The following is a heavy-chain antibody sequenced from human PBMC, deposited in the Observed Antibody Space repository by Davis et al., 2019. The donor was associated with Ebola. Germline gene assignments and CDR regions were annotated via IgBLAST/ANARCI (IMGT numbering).Heavy chain of an antibody. J-gene: IGHJ6*02. CDR3: ARGMVQGVITYYYYGMDV. D-gene: IGHD3-10*01. Sequence: AASVKVSCKASGGTFSSYAISWVRQAPGQGLEWMGGIIPIFGTANYAQKFQGRVTITADKSTSTAYMELSSLRSEDTAVYYCARGMVQGVITYYYYGMDVWGQGTTVTVSS. V-gene: IGHV1-69*06. CDR1: GGTFSSYA. CDR2: IIPIFGTA.